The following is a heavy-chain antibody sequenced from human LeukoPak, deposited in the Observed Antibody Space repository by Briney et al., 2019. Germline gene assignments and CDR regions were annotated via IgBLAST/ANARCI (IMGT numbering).Heavy chain of an antibody. CDR3: TTSYYDSSGFRA. D-gene: IGHD3-22*01. CDR2: IKSKTDGGTI. V-gene: IGHV3-15*01. Sequence: GGSLRLSCAASGFTLNNAWMSWVRQAPGKGLEWVGRIKSKTDGGTIDYAAPVKGRSTIPRDDSKNVVYLLMNSLKIEDTAVYYCTTSYYDSSGFRAWGQGTLVTVSS. J-gene: IGHJ4*02. CDR1: GFTLNNAW.